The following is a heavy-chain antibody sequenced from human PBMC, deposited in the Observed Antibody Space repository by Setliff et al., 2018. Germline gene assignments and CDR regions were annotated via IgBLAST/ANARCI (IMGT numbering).Heavy chain of an antibody. CDR1: GASISDSY. CDR3: ARGGGRFRQLGAPGVHTFDI. Sequence: SETLSLTCGVSGASISDSYWSWIRQPPGKGLEWIGYILTTGSTNYNPSLRSRVTISVDTSKKQYSLNLSSVTAADTAVYYCARGGGRFRQLGAPGVHTFDIWGQGTMVTVSS. J-gene: IGHJ3*02. V-gene: IGHV4-4*08. D-gene: IGHD1-1*01. CDR2: ILTTGST.